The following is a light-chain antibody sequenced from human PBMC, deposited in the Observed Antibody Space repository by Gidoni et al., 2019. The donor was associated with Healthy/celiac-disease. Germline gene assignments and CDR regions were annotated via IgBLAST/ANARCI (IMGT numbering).Light chain of an antibody. J-gene: IGLJ1*01. CDR1: SSDVGGYHY. CDR3: SSYTSSSTYV. V-gene: IGLV2-14*01. Sequence: QPALTQPASVSGSPGQSITISCTGTSSDVGGYHYVSWYQQHPGKAPKLMIYEVSHRPSGVSNRFSGSKSGNTASLTISGLQDEDEADYYCSSYTSSSTYVFGTGTKVTVL. CDR2: EVS.